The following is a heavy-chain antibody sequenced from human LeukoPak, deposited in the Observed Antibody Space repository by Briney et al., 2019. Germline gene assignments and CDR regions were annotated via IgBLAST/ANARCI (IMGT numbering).Heavy chain of an antibody. V-gene: IGHV5-51*01. CDR3: ARHASYYGSGSYYLDF. CDR2: INPGDSDT. CDR1: GYSITSYW. J-gene: IGHJ4*02. Sequence: GESLKISCKASGYSITSYWIGWVRQMPGKGLEWMGIINPGDSDTRYSPSFQGQVTISVDTSISTAFLYWSSLKASDTAMYYCARHASYYGSGSYYLDFWGQGTLVTVSS. D-gene: IGHD3-10*01.